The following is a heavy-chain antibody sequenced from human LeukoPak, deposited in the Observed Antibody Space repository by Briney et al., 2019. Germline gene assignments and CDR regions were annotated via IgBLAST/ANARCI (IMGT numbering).Heavy chain of an antibody. V-gene: IGHV1-69*01. D-gene: IGHD2-2*01. CDR3: ARAGDIVVVPAAMGWFDP. CDR1: GGTFSSYA. CDR2: IIPIFGTA. Sequence: ASVKVSCKASGGTFSSYAISWVRQAPGQGLEWMGGIIPIFGTANYAQKFQGRVTITADESTSTAYMEPSSLRSEDTAVYYCARAGDIVVVPAAMGWFDPWGQGTLVTVSS. J-gene: IGHJ5*02.